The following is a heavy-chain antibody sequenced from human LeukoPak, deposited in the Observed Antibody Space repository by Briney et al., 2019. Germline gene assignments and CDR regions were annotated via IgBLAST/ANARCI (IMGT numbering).Heavy chain of an antibody. CDR3: ARGRFYYDSGNDY. V-gene: IGHV1-46*01. J-gene: IGHJ4*02. D-gene: IGHD3-22*01. Sequence: ASVKVSCKASGYTFTSYYMHWVRQAPGQGLEWMGIINPSGGSTSYAQKFQGRVTMTSDRSTSTVYMELSSLRSEGTALYYCARGRFYYDSGNDYWGQGTLVTVSS. CDR1: GYTFTSYY. CDR2: INPSGGST.